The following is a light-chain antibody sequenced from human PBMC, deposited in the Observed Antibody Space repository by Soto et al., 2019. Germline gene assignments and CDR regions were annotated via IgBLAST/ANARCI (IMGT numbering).Light chain of an antibody. V-gene: IGKV1-9*01. CDR2: ETS. Sequence: DIQLTQSPSFLSASVGDGVTITCRASQGISNYLAWYQQKPGNAPKLLIYETSTLQSEVPSRFSGSGSGTEFSLTISSLQPEDFATYFCQQLKTYPLTFGGGTRVEIK. CDR3: QQLKTYPLT. J-gene: IGKJ4*01. CDR1: QGISNY.